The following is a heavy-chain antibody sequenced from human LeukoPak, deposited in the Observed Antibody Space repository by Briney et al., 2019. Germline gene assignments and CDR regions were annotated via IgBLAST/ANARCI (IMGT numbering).Heavy chain of an antibody. CDR2: MNPNSANT. D-gene: IGHD2-15*01. CDR3: ASGLDGSGSSCSSFDY. V-gene: IGHV1-8*03. Sequence: GASVKVSCKASGYTFTSYEINWLRQATGQGLDGMGWMNPNSANTDYAQKFQGRVTIHRDTSISTAYMELRSLRSEDTAVYYCASGLDGSGSSCSSFDYWGQGTLVTVSS. J-gene: IGHJ4*02. CDR1: GYTFTSYE.